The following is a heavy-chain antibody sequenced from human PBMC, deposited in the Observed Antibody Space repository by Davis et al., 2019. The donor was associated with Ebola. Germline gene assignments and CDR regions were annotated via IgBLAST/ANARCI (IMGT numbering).Heavy chain of an antibody. CDR3: ARDRPMSSTSWYNWFDP. CDR1: GFTFRNYA. D-gene: IGHD2-2*01. V-gene: IGHV3-23*01. CDR2: IDGPTTTT. J-gene: IGHJ5*02. Sequence: PGGSLRLSCAASGFTFRNYAMMWVRQAPGKGLEWVSTIDGPTTTTHYGDSVKGRFTISRDNSKNTLFLQMDSLRPEDTAVYYCARDRPMSSTSWYNWFDPWGQGTLVTVSS.